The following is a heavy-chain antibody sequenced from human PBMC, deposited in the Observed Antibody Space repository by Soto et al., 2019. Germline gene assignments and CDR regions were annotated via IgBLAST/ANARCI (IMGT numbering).Heavy chain of an antibody. CDR3: ANGRHEHDYGDYVSFRY. V-gene: IGHV3-23*01. D-gene: IGHD4-17*01. Sequence: GGSLRLSCAASGFTFSSYAMSWVRQAPGKGLEWVSAISGSGGSTYYADSVKGRFTISRDNSKNTLYLQMNSLRAEDTAVYYCANGRHEHDYGDYVSFRYWGQGTLVTVSS. J-gene: IGHJ4*02. CDR1: GFTFSSYA. CDR2: ISGSGGST.